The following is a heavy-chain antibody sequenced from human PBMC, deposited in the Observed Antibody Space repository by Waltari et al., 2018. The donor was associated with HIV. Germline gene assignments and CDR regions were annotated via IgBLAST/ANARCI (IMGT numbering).Heavy chain of an antibody. V-gene: IGHV6-1*01. CDR3: ARGVLSGRASGMFDY. CDR1: GDTFTRNSVA. J-gene: IGHJ4*02. Sequence: QTQLQQSGPGLVKPSLTPALTRVISGDTFTRNSVALTWLRQFPSRGLEWLWRTYYRRTWYYDYPPSVKSRLTLTSDTSKNEFSLHLRSVSPEDTVLYFCARGVLSGRASGMFDYWGQGVQVTVSS. D-gene: IGHD3-10*01. CDR2: TYYRRTWYY.